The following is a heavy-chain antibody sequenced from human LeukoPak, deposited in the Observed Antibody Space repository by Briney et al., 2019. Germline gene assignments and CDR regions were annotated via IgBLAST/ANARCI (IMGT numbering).Heavy chain of an antibody. CDR2: IYNSGST. CDR1: GGSFSSSSHY. Sequence: SETLSLTCTVSGGSFSSSSHYWGWIRQHPGKGLEWIGNIYNSGSTYYNPSLKSRVTISVDTSKNQFSLKLSSVTAADTAVYYCARVGGTQTRTSAFFDYWGQGTLVTVSS. CDR3: ARVGGTQTRTSAFFDY. D-gene: IGHD2-2*01. J-gene: IGHJ4*02. V-gene: IGHV4-31*03.